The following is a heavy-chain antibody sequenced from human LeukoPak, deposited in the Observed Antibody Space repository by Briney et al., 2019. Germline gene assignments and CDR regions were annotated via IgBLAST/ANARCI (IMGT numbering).Heavy chain of an antibody. CDR1: GGSIGSYY. Sequence: PSETLSLTCTVSGGSIGSYYWSWIRQSPGKGLEWIGYIFYSGSTNYNPSLKSRVTISVDTSKNQFSLKLSSVTAADTAVYYCARGYSIHMDVWGKGTTVTVSS. V-gene: IGHV4-59*12. CDR2: IFYSGST. CDR3: ARGYSIHMDV. J-gene: IGHJ6*03. D-gene: IGHD4-11*01.